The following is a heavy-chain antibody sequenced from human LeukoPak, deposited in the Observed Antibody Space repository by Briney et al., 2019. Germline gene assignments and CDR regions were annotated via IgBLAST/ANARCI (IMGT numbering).Heavy chain of an antibody. Sequence: ASVKVSCKASGYAFINYGISWLRQAPGQGLEWMGWRSIYNGNTNYKLQGRVTMTIDTSTSTAYMEVRSLRSDDTTVYYFGRGGPFPSGSSSREYYLDYWGQGTLVIVSS. D-gene: IGHD6-6*01. V-gene: IGHV1-18*01. CDR3: GRGGPFPSGSSSREYYLDY. CDR1: GYAFINYG. CDR2: RSIYNGNT. J-gene: IGHJ4*02.